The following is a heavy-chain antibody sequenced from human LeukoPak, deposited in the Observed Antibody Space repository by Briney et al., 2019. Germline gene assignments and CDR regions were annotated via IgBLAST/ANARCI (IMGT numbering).Heavy chain of an antibody. V-gene: IGHV1-2*02. J-gene: IGHJ6*03. Sequence: ASVKVSCKASGYTFTGYYMHWVRQAPGQGLEWMGWINPNSGGTNYAQKFQVRVTMTRDTSISTAYMELSRLRSDDTAVYYCARDMEWLPHGGYYYYYYMDVWGKGTTVTVSS. D-gene: IGHD3-3*01. CDR1: GYTFTGYY. CDR3: ARDMEWLPHGGYYYYYYMDV. CDR2: INPNSGGT.